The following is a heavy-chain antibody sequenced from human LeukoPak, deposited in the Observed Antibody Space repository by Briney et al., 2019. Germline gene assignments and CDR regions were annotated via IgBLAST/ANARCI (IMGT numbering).Heavy chain of an antibody. J-gene: IGHJ5*02. CDR2: ISYDGSDK. CDR1: GXTFSSCG. Sequence: GGSLRLSCAASGXTFSSCGMHWVRQAPGKGLEWVAVISYDGSDKYYADSVKGRFIISRDNPRNTLYLQMNILRTEDTAVYYCAKEGTPQVSTWYDLWGQGTQVIVSS. CDR3: AKEGTPQVSTWYDL. D-gene: IGHD3-10*01. V-gene: IGHV3-30*18.